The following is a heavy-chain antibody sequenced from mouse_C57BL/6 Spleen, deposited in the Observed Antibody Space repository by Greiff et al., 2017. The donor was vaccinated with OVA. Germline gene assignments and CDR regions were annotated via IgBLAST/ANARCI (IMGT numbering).Heavy chain of an antibody. CDR1: GYTFTNYW. CDR3: ARAGSTVLAGYYFDY. CDR2: IDPSDSYT. D-gene: IGHD1-1*01. Sequence: QVQLQQPGAELVKPGASVKLSCKASGYTFTNYWMQWVKQRTGQGLEWIGEIDPSDSYTNYNQKFKGKATLTVDTSSSTAYMRLSSLTSEDSAVYYCARAGSTVLAGYYFDYWGQGTTLTVSS. V-gene: IGHV1-50*01. J-gene: IGHJ2*01.